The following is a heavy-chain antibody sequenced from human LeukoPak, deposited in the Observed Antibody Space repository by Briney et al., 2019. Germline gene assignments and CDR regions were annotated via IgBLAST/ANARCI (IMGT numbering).Heavy chain of an antibody. CDR3: ARDYFPYYDILTVFDY. Sequence: ASVKVSCKASGYTFTSYYMHWVRQAPGQGLEWMGIINPSGGSTSYAQKFQGRVTMTRDMSTSTAYMELRSLRSDDTAVYYCARDYFPYYDILTVFDYWGQGTLVTVPS. CDR1: GYTFTSYY. D-gene: IGHD3-9*01. V-gene: IGHV1-46*01. J-gene: IGHJ4*02. CDR2: INPSGGST.